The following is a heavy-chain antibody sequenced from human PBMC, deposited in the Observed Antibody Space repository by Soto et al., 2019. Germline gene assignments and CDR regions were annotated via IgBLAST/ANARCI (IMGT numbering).Heavy chain of an antibody. CDR2: IYYSGST. V-gene: IGHV4-31*03. J-gene: IGHJ4*02. CDR3: ARDSSSWPYYFDY. CDR1: GGSISSGGFY. D-gene: IGHD6-13*01. Sequence: QVQLQESGPGLVKPSQTLSLTCTVSGGSISSGGFYWSWIRQHPGKGLEWIGYIYYSGSTYYNPSLKSRVTISXXTXKXXFSLKLSSVTAADTAVYYCARDSSSWPYYFDYWGQGTLVTVSS.